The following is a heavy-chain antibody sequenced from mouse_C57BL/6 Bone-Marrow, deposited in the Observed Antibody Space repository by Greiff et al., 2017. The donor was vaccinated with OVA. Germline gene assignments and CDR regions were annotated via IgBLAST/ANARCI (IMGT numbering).Heavy chain of an antibody. J-gene: IGHJ2*01. D-gene: IGHD1-1*01. CDR2: IYPGSGNT. CDR1: GYSFTSYY. CDR3: ASYYYGGSPLDY. Sequence: VQLQQSGPELVKPGASVKISCKASGYSFTSYYIHWVKQRPGQGLEWIGWIYPGSGNTKYNEKFKGKATLTADTSSSTAYMQLSSLTSEDSAVYYCASYYYGGSPLDYRGQSTTLTVSS. V-gene: IGHV1-66*01.